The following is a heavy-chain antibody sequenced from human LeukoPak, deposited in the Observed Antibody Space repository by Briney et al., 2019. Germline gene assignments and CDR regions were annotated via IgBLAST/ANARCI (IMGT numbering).Heavy chain of an antibody. V-gene: IGHV3-66*01. CDR2: IYSDDTT. Sequence: GGSLRLSCTASEFSVSTNYMGWVRQAPGKGLEWVSIIYSDDTTYYADSVKGRFTISRDNAKNSLYLQMNSLRAEDTAVYYCARDHEPRGWSQAFDYWGQGTLVTVSS. CDR1: EFSVSTNY. J-gene: IGHJ4*02. CDR3: ARDHEPRGWSQAFDY. D-gene: IGHD6-19*01.